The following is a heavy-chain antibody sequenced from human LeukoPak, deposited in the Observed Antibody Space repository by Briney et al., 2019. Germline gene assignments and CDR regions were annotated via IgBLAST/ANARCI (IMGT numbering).Heavy chain of an antibody. CDR1: GFTFSTYG. D-gene: IGHD5-18*01. J-gene: IGHJ4*02. V-gene: IGHV3-30*02. CDR3: AKDSFPTAMISPCDY. Sequence: GGSLRLSCAASGFTFSTYGMHWVRQAPGKGLERVAFIRYDGSNEYYADSVKGRFTISRDNSKNTLYLQMNSLRAEDTAVYYCAKDSFPTAMISPCDYWGQGTLVTVSS. CDR2: IRYDGSNE.